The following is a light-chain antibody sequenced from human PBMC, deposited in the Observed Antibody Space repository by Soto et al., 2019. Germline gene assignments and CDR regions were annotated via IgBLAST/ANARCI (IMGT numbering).Light chain of an antibody. CDR2: TAS. CDR1: QGISSY. J-gene: IGKJ4*01. V-gene: IGKV1-9*01. CDR3: QQINSYPPT. Sequence: DIQLTQSPSFLSASVGDRVTITCRASQGISSYLAWYQQKPGKAPKLLIYTASTLQSGLPSRFSGSGSGTEFTLTISTPQPEDFATYYCQQINSYPPTFGGGTKVEMK.